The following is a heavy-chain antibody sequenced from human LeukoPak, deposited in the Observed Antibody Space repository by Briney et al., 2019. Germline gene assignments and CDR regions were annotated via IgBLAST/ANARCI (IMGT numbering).Heavy chain of an antibody. V-gene: IGHV4-34*01. CDR3: ARLIGTRPPFDY. Sequence: PSETLSLTCAVYGGSFSGYYWSWIRQPPGKGLEGIGEINHSGSTNYNPSLKSRVTISVDTSKNQFSLKLSSVTAADTAVYYCARLIGTRPPFDYWGQGTLVTVSS. J-gene: IGHJ4*02. CDR2: INHSGST. CDR1: GGSFSGYY.